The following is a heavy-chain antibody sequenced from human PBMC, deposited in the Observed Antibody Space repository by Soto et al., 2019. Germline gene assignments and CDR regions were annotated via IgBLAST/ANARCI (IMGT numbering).Heavy chain of an antibody. V-gene: IGHV1-69*01. CDR2: IIPIFGTA. Sequence: QVQLVQSGAEVKKPGSSVKVSCKASGGTFSSYSINWVRQAPGQGLEWMGEIIPIFGTANYAQKFQGSVTITAHASTSTAYMELSSLRSEDTAVYYCARDGGRHSGGIDYWGQGTLVTVSS. CDR1: GGTFSSYS. J-gene: IGHJ4*02. CDR3: ARDGGRHSGGIDY. D-gene: IGHD1-26*01.